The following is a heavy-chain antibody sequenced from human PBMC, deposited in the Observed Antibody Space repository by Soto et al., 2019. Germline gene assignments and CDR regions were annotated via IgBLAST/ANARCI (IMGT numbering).Heavy chain of an antibody. CDR1: GGSVSSNSYS. V-gene: IGHV4-39*01. CDR3: ARLNGYCVSTGCHGYYGMDV. J-gene: IGHJ6*02. Sequence: QLQLQESGPGLVKPSETLSLTCTVSGGSVSSNSYSWGWIRQSPGKGLEWIGIIYSTENTYYHPSRXXRVPISADTSMXXXSXXLSSVTAADTAVYYCARLNGYCVSTGCHGYYGMDVWGQGTTVTVSS. D-gene: IGHD2-2*03. CDR2: IYSTENT.